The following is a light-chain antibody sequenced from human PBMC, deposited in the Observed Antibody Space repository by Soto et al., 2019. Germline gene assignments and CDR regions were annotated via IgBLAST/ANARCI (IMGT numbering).Light chain of an antibody. J-gene: IGLJ3*02. CDR2: EVI. V-gene: IGLV2-11*01. CDR1: SSDVSNYNY. CDR3: CSYSGSFTWL. Sequence: QSALTQPRSVSGTPGQSGTISCTGTSSDVSNYNYVSWYQQYQGKAPKLMIYEVIKRPSGVPDRFSGFKSGNTACLTISWLHTEDEPDYYCCSYSGSFTWLFGGGTKLTV.